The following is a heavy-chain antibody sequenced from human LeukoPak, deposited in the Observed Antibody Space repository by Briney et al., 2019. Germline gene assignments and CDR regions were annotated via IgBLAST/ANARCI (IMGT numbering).Heavy chain of an antibody. J-gene: IGHJ4*02. CDR2: IYYSGST. Sequence: PSETLSLTCTVSGGSISSYYWSWIRQPPGKGLEWIGYIYYSGSTNYNPSLKSRVTISVKTSKNQFSLKLRSVTAADTAVYYCARVTGYTVEDYFDYWGQGTLVTVSS. CDR3: ARVTGYTVEDYFDY. D-gene: IGHD6-13*01. CDR1: GGSISSYY. V-gene: IGHV4-59*01.